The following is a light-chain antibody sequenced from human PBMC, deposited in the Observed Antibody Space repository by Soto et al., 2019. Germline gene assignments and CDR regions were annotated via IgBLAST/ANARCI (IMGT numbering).Light chain of an antibody. Sequence: DIQMTHSPSAMSASVGDRVTITCRASQGINNYLVWFQQKPGKVPKRLISAASSLQGGVPSRFSGSGFGSEFTLTISNLQPEDFATYYCQKYNSAPLTFGGGTSVDIK. CDR3: QKYNSAPLT. J-gene: IGKJ4*01. CDR2: AAS. CDR1: QGINNY. V-gene: IGKV1-17*03.